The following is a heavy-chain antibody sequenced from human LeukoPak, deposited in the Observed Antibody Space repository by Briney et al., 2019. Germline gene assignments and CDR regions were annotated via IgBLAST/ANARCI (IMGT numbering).Heavy chain of an antibody. D-gene: IGHD3-16*01. V-gene: IGHV3-23*01. Sequence: PGESLRLACVASGFTFSTYAMTWVRQAPGKGLDWVSSISESGSSTFYADSVKGQFTVSRDNSKNTLYLQMNSLRAEDTALYYCARDRLRGAGEYWGQGTLVTVSS. CDR3: ARDRLRGAGEY. CDR1: GFTFSTYA. CDR2: ISESGSST. J-gene: IGHJ4*02.